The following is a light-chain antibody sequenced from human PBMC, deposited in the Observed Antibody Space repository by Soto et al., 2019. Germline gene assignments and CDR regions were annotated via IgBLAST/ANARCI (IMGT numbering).Light chain of an antibody. CDR1: QSISTW. CDR2: KAS. Sequence: DIHLTQSTSTLSASVGDRVTITCRAGQSISTWLAWYQQKPGTAPKLLLYKASTLESGVPSRFSGSRSGTEFTLTVSSLQPDDFATYYCQQYNSYPWTFGQGTKVDIK. J-gene: IGKJ1*01. CDR3: QQYNSYPWT. V-gene: IGKV1-5*03.